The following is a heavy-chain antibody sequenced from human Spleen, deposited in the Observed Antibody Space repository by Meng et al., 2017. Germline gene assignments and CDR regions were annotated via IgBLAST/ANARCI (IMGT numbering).Heavy chain of an antibody. CDR1: GFTFDDYA. V-gene: IGHV3-9*01. CDR2: ISWNSGSI. Sequence: SLKISCAASGFTFDDYAMHWVRQAPGKGLEWVSGISWNSGSIGYADSVKGRFTISRDNAKNSLYLQMNSLRAEDTAVYYCARVLLHSSGYYRYYYYGMDVWGQGTTVTVSS. D-gene: IGHD3-22*01. J-gene: IGHJ6*02. CDR3: ARVLLHSSGYYRYYYYGMDV.